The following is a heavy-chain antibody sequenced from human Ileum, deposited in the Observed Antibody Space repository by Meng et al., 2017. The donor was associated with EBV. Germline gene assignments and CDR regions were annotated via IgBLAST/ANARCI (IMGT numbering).Heavy chain of an antibody. CDR3: IRDFREADY. V-gene: IGHV3-74*01. CDR1: GFTFSSYC. J-gene: IGHJ4*02. D-gene: IGHD3-10*01. CDR2: ICHDESTM. Sequence: GLLVESGGGLVQPGGSLRLSCAASGFTFSSYCMHWVRQAPGKGPVWVSRICHDESTMNYADSVKGRFTISRDNAKNTVYLQMNSLRPEDTAVYYCIRDFREADYWGQGTLVTVSS.